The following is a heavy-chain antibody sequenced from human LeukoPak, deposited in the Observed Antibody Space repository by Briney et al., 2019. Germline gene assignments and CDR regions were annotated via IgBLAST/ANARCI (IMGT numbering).Heavy chain of an antibody. CDR2: IDTDGSST. Sequence: QPGRSLRLSCAASGFTFSSYWMHWVRQAPGKGLVWVSRIDTDGSSTTYADSVKGRFTISRDNAKNTLYLQMNSLRAEDTAVYYCATEMAAMVYWGQGTLVTVSS. J-gene: IGHJ4*02. D-gene: IGHD5-24*01. CDR1: GFTFSSYW. V-gene: IGHV3-74*01. CDR3: ATEMAAMVY.